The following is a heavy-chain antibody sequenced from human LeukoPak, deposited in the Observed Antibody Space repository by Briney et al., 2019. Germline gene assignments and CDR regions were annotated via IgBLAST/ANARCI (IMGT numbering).Heavy chain of an antibody. CDR1: GFTFSSYA. Sequence: PGGSLRLSCAASGFTFSSYAMHWVRQAPGKGLEWVAVISYDGNNKYYADSVKGRFTISRDNSKNTLYLQMNSLRAEDTAVYYCAREASAARASFDYWGQGTLVTVFS. CDR2: ISYDGNNK. V-gene: IGHV3-30-3*01. CDR3: AREASAARASFDY. D-gene: IGHD6-6*01. J-gene: IGHJ4*02.